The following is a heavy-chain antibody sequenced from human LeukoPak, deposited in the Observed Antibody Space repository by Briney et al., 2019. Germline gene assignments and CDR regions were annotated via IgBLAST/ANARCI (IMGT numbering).Heavy chain of an antibody. CDR2: IYSGGST. J-gene: IGHJ4*02. CDR1: GFTVSSNY. CDR3: AKDPPLVIAVAGDFDY. Sequence: GGSLRLSCAASGFTVSSNYMSWVRQAPGKGLEWVSVIYSGGSTYYADSVKGRFTISRDNSKNTLYLQMNSLRAEDTAVYYCAKDPPLVIAVAGDFDYWGQGTLVTVSS. V-gene: IGHV3-53*01. D-gene: IGHD6-19*01.